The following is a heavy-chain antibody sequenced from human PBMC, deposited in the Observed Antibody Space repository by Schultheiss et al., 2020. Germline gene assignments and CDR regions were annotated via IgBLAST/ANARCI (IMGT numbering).Heavy chain of an antibody. J-gene: IGHJ6*02. CDR1: GFTFSSYG. Sequence: GESLKISCAASGFTFSSYGMHWVRQAPGKGLEWVAVISYDGSNKYYADSVKGRFTISRDNAKNSLYLQMNSLRAEDTAVYYCAREGSGYYNYYYYGMDVWGQGTTVTVSS. CDR2: ISYDGSNK. D-gene: IGHD3-3*01. V-gene: IGHV3-30*03. CDR3: AREGSGYYNYYYYGMDV.